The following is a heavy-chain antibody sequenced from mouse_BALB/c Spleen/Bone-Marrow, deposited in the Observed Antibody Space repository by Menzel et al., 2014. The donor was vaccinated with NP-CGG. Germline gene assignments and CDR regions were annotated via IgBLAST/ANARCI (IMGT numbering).Heavy chain of an antibody. CDR1: GFSLTSYG. CDR3: ARVLEGFAY. V-gene: IGHV2-9*02. Sequence: VKLVESGPGLVAPSQSLSITCTVSGFSLTSYGVHWVRQPPGKGLEWLGVIWAGGSTNYNSALMSRLSISKDNSKSQVFLKMNSPQTDDTAMYYCARVLEGFAYWGQGTLVTVSA. CDR2: IWAGGST. J-gene: IGHJ3*01.